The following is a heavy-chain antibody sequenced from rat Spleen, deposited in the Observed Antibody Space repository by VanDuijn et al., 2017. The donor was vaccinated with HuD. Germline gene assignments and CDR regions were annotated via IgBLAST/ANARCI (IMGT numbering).Heavy chain of an antibody. D-gene: IGHD1-4*01. CDR2: ISNAGDT. CDR3: SPLPGHNLDY. Sequence: EVQLVESGGGLVQPGRSLKLSCAASGFTFSDFFMAWVRQAPAKGLEWVATISNAGDTYYHDSVKGRFSTSRENAKSTTYLHMNSLRSEDTATYYCSPLPGHNLDYWGQGVMVTASS. V-gene: IGHV5-29*01. J-gene: IGHJ2*01. CDR1: GFTFSDFF.